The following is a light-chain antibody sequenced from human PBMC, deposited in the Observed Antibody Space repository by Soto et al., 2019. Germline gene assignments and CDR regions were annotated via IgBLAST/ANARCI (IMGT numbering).Light chain of an antibody. CDR3: QWRSDWPPRLT. CDR1: ESIGNY. CDR2: DAS. J-gene: IGKJ4*01. V-gene: IGKV3-11*01. Sequence: EVVLTQSPATLSLSPGERATLSCRASESIGNYLAWYQQKLGQAPKLLIYDASHRAIGIPGRFSGDGSGTDFTLTISSLEPEDFAVYDWQWRSDWPPRLTFGGGTKVEIK.